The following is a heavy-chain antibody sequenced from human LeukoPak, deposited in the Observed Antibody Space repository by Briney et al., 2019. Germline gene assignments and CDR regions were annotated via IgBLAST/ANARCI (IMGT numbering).Heavy chain of an antibody. CDR1: GFTFSSYS. CDR2: ISSSSSYI. D-gene: IGHD6-19*01. J-gene: IGHJ6*03. CDR3: ARASVADDYYYYMDV. Sequence: GGSLRLACAASGFTFSSYSMNWVRQAPGKGPEWVSSISSSSSYIYYADSVKGRFTISRDNAKNSLYLQMNSLRAEDTAVYYCARASVADDYYYYMDVWGKGTTVTVSS. V-gene: IGHV3-21*01.